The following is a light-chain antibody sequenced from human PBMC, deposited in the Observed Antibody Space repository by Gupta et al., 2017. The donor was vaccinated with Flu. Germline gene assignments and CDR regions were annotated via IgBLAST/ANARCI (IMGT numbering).Light chain of an antibody. CDR1: SIDVGGYHY. CDR3: CSSEGSYNLLVV. J-gene: IGLJ3*02. Sequence: QSALTPPRSVSGSPGQSVTISCPGNSIDVGGYHYVSWYQQHTGQAPKLMMVFGRKRPSGVPARCSCATSGNTAAPITNGRQDEDEADDYCCSSEGSYNLLVVFGGGTKLTVL. V-gene: IGLV2-11*01. CDR2: FGR.